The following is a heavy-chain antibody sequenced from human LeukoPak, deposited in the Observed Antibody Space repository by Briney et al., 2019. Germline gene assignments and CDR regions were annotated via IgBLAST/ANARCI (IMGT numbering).Heavy chain of an antibody. CDR1: GGSISSYY. J-gene: IGHJ6*03. D-gene: IGHD2-15*01. CDR3: ARVYSAYYYYYYMDV. V-gene: IGHV4-59*01. Sequence: SETLSLTCTVPGGSISSYYWSWIRQPPGKGLEWIGYIYYSGSTNYNPSLKSRVTISVDTSKNQFSLKLSSVTAADTAVYYCARVYSAYYYYYYMDVWGKGTTVTVSS. CDR2: IYYSGST.